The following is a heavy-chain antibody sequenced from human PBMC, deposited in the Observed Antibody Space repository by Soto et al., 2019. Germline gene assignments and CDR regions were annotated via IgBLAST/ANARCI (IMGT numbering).Heavy chain of an antibody. CDR1: GFTFSSYG. CDR3: AREYSSSSPSFDY. D-gene: IGHD6-6*01. V-gene: IGHV3-33*01. CDR2: IWYDGSNK. Sequence: QVQLVESGGGVVQPGRSLRLSCAASGFTFSSYGMHWVRQAPGKGLEWVAVIWYDGSNKYYADSVKGRFTISRDNSKNTLYLQMNSLRAEDTAVYYCAREYSSSSPSFDYWDQGTLVTVSS. J-gene: IGHJ4*02.